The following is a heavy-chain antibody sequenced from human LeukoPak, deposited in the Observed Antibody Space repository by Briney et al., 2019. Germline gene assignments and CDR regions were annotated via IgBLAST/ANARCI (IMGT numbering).Heavy chain of an antibody. CDR3: ARNNADGEGRFSY. CDR2: INTNTGNP. CDR1: GYSFTNYA. Sequence: ASVKVSYKASGYSFTNYAMNWVRQAPGQGLEWMGWINTNTGNPTYAQGFTGRFVFSLDTSVSTAYLQISSLKAEDTAVYYCARNNADGEGRFSYWGQGTLVTVSS. V-gene: IGHV7-4-1*02. D-gene: IGHD3-10*01. J-gene: IGHJ4*02.